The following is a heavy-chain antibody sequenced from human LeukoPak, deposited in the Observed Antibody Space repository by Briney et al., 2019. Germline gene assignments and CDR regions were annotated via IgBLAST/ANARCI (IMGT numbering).Heavy chain of an antibody. Sequence: ASVKVSFKASGYTFTSCSINWVRQAPGQGLEWMAWISAYNGNANYAQKFQGRVTLTRDTSTSTAYMELRSLRSDDTAVYFCARGMSGYTEDPFDIWGQGTVVTVSS. CDR3: ARGMSGYTEDPFDI. V-gene: IGHV1-18*04. J-gene: IGHJ3*02. CDR2: ISAYNGNA. D-gene: IGHD2-2*02. CDR1: GYTFTSCS.